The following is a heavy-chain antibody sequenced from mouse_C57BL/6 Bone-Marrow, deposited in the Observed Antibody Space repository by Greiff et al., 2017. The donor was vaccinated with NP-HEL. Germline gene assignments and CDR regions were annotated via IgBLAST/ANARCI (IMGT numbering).Heavy chain of an antibody. V-gene: IGHV1-4*01. D-gene: IGHD2-4*01. Sequence: QVQLQQSGAELARPGASVKMSCKASGYTFTSYTMHWVKQRPGQGLEWIGYINPSSGYTKYNQTFKDKATLTADKSSSTAYMQLSRLTSEDSAVYYCHYDYDGYIDYWGQGTTLTVSS. CDR3: HYDYDGYIDY. J-gene: IGHJ2*01. CDR2: INPSSGYT. CDR1: GYTFTSYT.